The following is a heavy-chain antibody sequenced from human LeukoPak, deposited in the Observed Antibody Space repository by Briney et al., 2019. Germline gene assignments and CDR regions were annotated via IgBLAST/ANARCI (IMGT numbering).Heavy chain of an antibody. D-gene: IGHD6-19*01. CDR3: ARKEGYSSGWYPPHRPLNWFAP. J-gene: IGHJ5*02. Sequence: SETLSLTCAVYGGSFSGYYWSWIRQPPGKGLEWIGEINHSGSTNYNPSLKSRVTISVDTSKNQFSLKLSSVTAADTAVYYCARKEGYSSGWYPPHRPLNWFAPWGQGPLVTVSS. V-gene: IGHV4-34*01. CDR2: INHSGST. CDR1: GGSFSGYY.